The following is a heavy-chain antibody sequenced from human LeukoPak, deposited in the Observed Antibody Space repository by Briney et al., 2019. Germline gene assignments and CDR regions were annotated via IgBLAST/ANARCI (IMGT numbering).Heavy chain of an antibody. D-gene: IGHD5-12*01. J-gene: IGHJ6*02. CDR3: ARGRGYSGYDSWDHGMDV. Sequence: PSETLSLTCTVSDDSISRSSYYWGWIRQPPGKGLEWIGSIYYRGSTYYNPSLNSRVTISVDTSKNQVSLKVRSVTAADTALYYCARGRGYSGYDSWDHGMDVWGQGTTVTVSS. CDR2: IYYRGST. CDR1: DDSISRSSYY. V-gene: IGHV4-39*07.